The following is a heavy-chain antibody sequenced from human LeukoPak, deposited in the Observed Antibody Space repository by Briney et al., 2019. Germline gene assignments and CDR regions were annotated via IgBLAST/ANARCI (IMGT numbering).Heavy chain of an antibody. V-gene: IGHV3-21*01. Sequence: GGSLRLSCAASGFTFSSYSMNWVRQAPGKGLEWVSSISSSSSYIYYADSVKGRFTISRDNAKNSLYLQMNSLRAEDTAVYYCARGRRSSWEYYFDYWGRGTLVTVSS. CDR2: ISSSSSYI. CDR3: ARGRRSSWEYYFDY. J-gene: IGHJ4*02. D-gene: IGHD6-13*01. CDR1: GFTFSSYS.